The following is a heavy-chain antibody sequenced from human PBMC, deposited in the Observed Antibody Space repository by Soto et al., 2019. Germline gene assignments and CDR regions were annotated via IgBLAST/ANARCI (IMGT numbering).Heavy chain of an antibody. Sequence: KPSETLSLTGTVSGGSISSSSYYWGWIRQPPGKWLEWIGSIYYSGSTYYNPSLKSRVTISVDTSKNQFSLKLSSVTAADTAVYYCATDSYGYIYYYYYGMDVWGQGTTVTVSS. CDR3: ATDSYGYIYYYYYGMDV. J-gene: IGHJ6*02. CDR1: GGSISSSSYY. D-gene: IGHD5-18*01. CDR2: IYYSGST. V-gene: IGHV4-39*01.